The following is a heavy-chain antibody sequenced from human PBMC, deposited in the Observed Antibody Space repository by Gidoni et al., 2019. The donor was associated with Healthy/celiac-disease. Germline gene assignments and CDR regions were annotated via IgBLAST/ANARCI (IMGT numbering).Heavy chain of an antibody. D-gene: IGHD3-3*01. V-gene: IGHV3-30*18. CDR1: GFTFSSYG. Sequence: QVQLVESGGGVVQPGRSLRLSCAASGFTFSSYGMHWVRQAPGKGLEWVAVISYDGSNKYYADSVKGRFTISRDNSKNTLYLQMNSLRAEDTAVYYCAKDMCDFWSGYYSCGMDVWGQGTTVTVSS. CDR3: AKDMCDFWSGYYSCGMDV. CDR2: ISYDGSNK. J-gene: IGHJ6*02.